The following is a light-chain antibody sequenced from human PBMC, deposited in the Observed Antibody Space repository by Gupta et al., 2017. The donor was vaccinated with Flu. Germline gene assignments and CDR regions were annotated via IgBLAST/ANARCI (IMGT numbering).Light chain of an antibody. CDR2: EDD. CDR1: EDTVARKF. Sequence: TVTISCNRSEDTVARKFVQWYQKRPGSPPGTRIYEDDQRPSGVPERFSGSIDGSSGSDSLTISGRKRDDEAEYYCQSYDFDISFGGGTKMTVL. CDR3: QSYDFDIS. V-gene: IGLV6-57*01. J-gene: IGLJ2*01.